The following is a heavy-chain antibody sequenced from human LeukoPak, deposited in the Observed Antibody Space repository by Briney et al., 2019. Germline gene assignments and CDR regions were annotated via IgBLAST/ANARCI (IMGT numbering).Heavy chain of an antibody. CDR3: AGGRYCSNTSCYDY. CDR1: GGSISSYY. CDR2: IYYSGST. Sequence: SETLSLTCTVSGGSISSYYWSWIRQPPGKGLEWIGYIYYSGSTNYNPSLKSRVTISVDTSKNQFSLKLSSVTAADTAVYYCAGGRYCSNTSCYDYWGQGTLVTVSS. J-gene: IGHJ4*02. D-gene: IGHD2-2*01. V-gene: IGHV4-59*01.